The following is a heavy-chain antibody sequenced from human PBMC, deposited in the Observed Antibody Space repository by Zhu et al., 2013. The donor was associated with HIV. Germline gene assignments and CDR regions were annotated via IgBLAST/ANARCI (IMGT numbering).Heavy chain of an antibody. J-gene: IGHJ4*02. CDR2: IIPIFGAA. CDR3: ARVSILEVPAPRLDY. V-gene: IGHV1-69*18. Sequence: QVQLVQSGAEAKHVGSSVKVSCKTSGDRFRTFSITWVRQVPGQGLEWMGTIIPIFGAANYAQKFQGRVTITADESTTTTYMELMSLRSDDTAVYYCARVSILEVPAPRLDYWGQGTLVTVSS. CDR1: GDRFRTFS. D-gene: IGHD2-15*01.